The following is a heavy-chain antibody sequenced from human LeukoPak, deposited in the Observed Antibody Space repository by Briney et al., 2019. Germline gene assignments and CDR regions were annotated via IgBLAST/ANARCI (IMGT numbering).Heavy chain of an antibody. CDR1: GFTLSTYW. CDR2: IKQDGSET. Sequence: GGSLRLSCAVSGFTLSTYWMSWVRQAPGKGLEWVANIKQDGSETYYVDSVKGRFTISKDNAENSVDLQMSSLRAEDAAVYYCARDGRYCSSTSCLFDPWGQGTLVTVSS. CDR3: ARDGRYCSSTSCLFDP. D-gene: IGHD2-2*01. V-gene: IGHV3-7*03. J-gene: IGHJ5*02.